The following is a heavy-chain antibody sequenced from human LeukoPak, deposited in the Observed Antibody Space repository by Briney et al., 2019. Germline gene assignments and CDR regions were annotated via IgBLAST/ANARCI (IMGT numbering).Heavy chain of an antibody. J-gene: IGHJ4*02. CDR1: GGSISSYY. D-gene: IGHD5-24*01. Sequence: NPSETLSLTCAVSGGSISSYYWSWIRQPPGKGLEWIGYTYYSGSANYSPSLKSRVTMSVDTSKNQFSLRLSSVTAADTAVYYCARGGSRDGYNRPLDYWGQGTLVSVSS. CDR3: ARGGSRDGYNRPLDY. V-gene: IGHV4-59*01. CDR2: TYYSGSA.